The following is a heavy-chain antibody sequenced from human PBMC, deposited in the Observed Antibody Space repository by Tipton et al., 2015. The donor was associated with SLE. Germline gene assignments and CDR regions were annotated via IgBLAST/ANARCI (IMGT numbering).Heavy chain of an antibody. V-gene: IGHV4-39*01. CDR3: ARHRGDSEIFWFDS. CDR1: GASVNSGDSY. CDR2: IYYGGTT. Sequence: TLSLTCTVSGASVNSGDSYWVWIRQPPGKGLDWIGTIYYGGTTYYSPSLKSRVTISVDTSKNQFSLNLSSVTAADTAVYYCARHRGDSEIFWFDSWGRGTLVTVSS. J-gene: IGHJ5*01. D-gene: IGHD2-21*02.